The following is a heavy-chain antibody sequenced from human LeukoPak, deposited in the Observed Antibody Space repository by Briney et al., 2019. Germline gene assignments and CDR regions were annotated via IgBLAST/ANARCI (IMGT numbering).Heavy chain of an antibody. J-gene: IGHJ4*02. D-gene: IGHD3-22*01. V-gene: IGHV1-8*01. CDR1: GYTFTNYE. Sequence: ASVKVSCKASGYTFTNYEINWVRQAPGQGLEWMGWMNPDNGGTAYAQNFQGRITMTRSSSINTAYMELSSLRFEDTAVYYCARGLGTYDSSDLTWPTISVWGQGTLVIVSS. CDR3: ARGLGTYDSSDLTWPTISV. CDR2: MNPDNGGT.